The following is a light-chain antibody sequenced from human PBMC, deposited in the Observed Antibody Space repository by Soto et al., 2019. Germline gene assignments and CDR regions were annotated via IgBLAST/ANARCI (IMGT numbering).Light chain of an antibody. CDR3: QQGQYSPAVT. CDR2: GAF. V-gene: IGKV3-11*01. J-gene: IGKJ5*01. Sequence: EIVLTQSPGTLSVSPGERATLSCRASPSVTNYLAWYQQKPGQPPMLLIYGAFSRAAGIPAMFSGSGSGTDFTLTISSLEHEDCAIYYYQQGQYSPAVTFGQGTRLEIK. CDR1: PSVTNY.